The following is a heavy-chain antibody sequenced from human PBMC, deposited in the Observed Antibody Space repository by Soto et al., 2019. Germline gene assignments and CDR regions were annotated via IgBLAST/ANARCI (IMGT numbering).Heavy chain of an antibody. Sequence: SETLSLTCAVYVWSFSGYYWTWIRQPPGKGLEWIGEINHSGRTKYNPSLKSRVTISIDTSKNQFSLKLNSVTAADTAVYYCVRGGDSGYTIWGQGTRVTVSS. CDR2: INHSGRT. CDR1: VWSFSGYY. J-gene: IGHJ4*02. D-gene: IGHD5-12*01. V-gene: IGHV4-34*01. CDR3: VRGGDSGYTI.